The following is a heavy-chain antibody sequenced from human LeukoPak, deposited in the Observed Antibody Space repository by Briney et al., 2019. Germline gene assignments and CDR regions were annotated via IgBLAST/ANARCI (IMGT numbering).Heavy chain of an antibody. Sequence: GGSLRLSCAAPGFTFSSYEMNWVRHAPGKGLEWVSYISSSGSTIYYADSVKGRFTISRDNAKNSLYLQMNSLRAEDTAVYYCARESRSSGWDYFDYWGQGTPVTVSS. V-gene: IGHV3-48*03. CDR2: ISSSGSTI. CDR1: GFTFSSYE. CDR3: ARESRSSGWDYFDY. D-gene: IGHD6-19*01. J-gene: IGHJ4*02.